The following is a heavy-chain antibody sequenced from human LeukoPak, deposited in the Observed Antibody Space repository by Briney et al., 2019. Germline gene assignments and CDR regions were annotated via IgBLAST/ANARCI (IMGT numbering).Heavy chain of an antibody. CDR1: GYTFTGYY. J-gene: IGHJ4*02. Sequence: ASVKVSCKASGYTFTGYYVHWVRQAPGQGLEWMGWISTYNGDTNYAQKIQGRVTMTTDTSTSTAYMELRSLRYDDTAVYFCARGSYYDYWGQGTLVTVSS. V-gene: IGHV1-18*04. CDR3: ARGSYYDY. D-gene: IGHD2-15*01. CDR2: ISTYNGDT.